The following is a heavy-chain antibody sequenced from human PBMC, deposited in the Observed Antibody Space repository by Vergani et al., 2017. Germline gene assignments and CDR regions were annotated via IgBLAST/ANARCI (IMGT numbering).Heavy chain of an antibody. CDR1: GGSFSGYY. CDR3: ARGRGGWHIAAAGRSYXDY. Sequence: QVQLQQWGAGLLKPSETLSLTCAVYGGSFSGYYWSWIRQPPGKGLEWIGEINHSGSTNYNPSLKSRVTISVDTSKNQFSLKLSSVTAADTAVYYCARGRGGWHIAAAGRSYXDYWGQGTLVTVSS. CDR2: INHSGST. V-gene: IGHV4-34*01. J-gene: IGHJ4*02. D-gene: IGHD6-13*01.